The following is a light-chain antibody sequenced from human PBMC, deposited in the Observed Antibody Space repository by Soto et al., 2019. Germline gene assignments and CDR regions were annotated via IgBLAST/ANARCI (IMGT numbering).Light chain of an antibody. CDR3: QNYGGSSRT. CDR1: QSVASNY. V-gene: IGKV3-20*01. Sequence: ENVLTQSPGTLSLSPGERATLSCRASQSVASNYLAWFQQKPGQAPRLLIYDASTRAPVIPDRFSGGGSETDFTLTISRLEPEDLAVYYCQNYGGSSRTFGQGTRLEIK. CDR2: DAS. J-gene: IGKJ2*01.